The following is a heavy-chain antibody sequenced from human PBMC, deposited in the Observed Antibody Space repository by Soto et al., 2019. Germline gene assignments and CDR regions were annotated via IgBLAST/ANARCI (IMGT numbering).Heavy chain of an antibody. V-gene: IGHV4-30-4*01. J-gene: IGHJ5*02. CDR1: GGSISSGDSY. CDR3: AREGVVPAAMFNVFEH. CDR2: IYYSGST. D-gene: IGHD2-2*01. Sequence: SETLSLTCTVSGGSISSGDSYWSWIRQPPGKGLEWIGYIYYSGSTYYNPSLKSRVTISVDTSKNQFSLKLSSVTAADTAVYYCAREGVVPAAMFNVFEHWGEGAQVSVTS.